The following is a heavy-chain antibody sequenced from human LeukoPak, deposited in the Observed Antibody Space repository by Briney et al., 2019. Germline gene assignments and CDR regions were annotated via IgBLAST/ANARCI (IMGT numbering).Heavy chain of an antibody. V-gene: IGHV3-23*01. CDR1: GFTFSSYA. J-gene: IGHJ6*03. D-gene: IGHD6-13*01. CDR2: ISGSGGST. Sequence: GGSLRLSCAASGFTFSSYAMSWVRQAPGKGLEWVSAISGSGGSTYSADSVKGRFTISRDNSKNTLYLQMNSLRAEDTAVYYCAKDSYSSSWCHSFGYYYYYMDVWGKGTTVTVSS. CDR3: AKDSYSSSWCHSFGYYYYYMDV.